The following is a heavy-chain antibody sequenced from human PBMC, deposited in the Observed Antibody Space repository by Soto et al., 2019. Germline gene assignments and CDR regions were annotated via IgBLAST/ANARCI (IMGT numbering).Heavy chain of an antibody. V-gene: IGHV3-23*01. D-gene: IGHD6-19*01. CDR3: AKAGYSSGWNRVYYFDS. J-gene: IGHJ4*02. Sequence: HGGSLRLSCASSGFTFSGYALSWVRQAPGEGLEWVSAISGSGGSTYYADSVKGRFTISRDNSKNTLYLQMNSLRAEDTAVYYCAKAGYSSGWNRVYYFDSWGQGTLVTVSS. CDR1: GFTFSGYA. CDR2: ISGSGGST.